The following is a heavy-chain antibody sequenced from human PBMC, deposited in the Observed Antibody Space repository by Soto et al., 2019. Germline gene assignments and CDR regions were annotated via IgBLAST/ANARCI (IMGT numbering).Heavy chain of an antibody. D-gene: IGHD3-3*01. J-gene: IGHJ5*02. CDR3: ARDGAMLDTIFGVVLRRDNWFDP. Sequence: ALVKLACKASGYTFTIYGSSWRRQAPRQGLEWMGWISAYNGNTNYAQKLQGRVTMTTDTSTSTAYMELRSLRSDDTAVYYCARDGAMLDTIFGVVLRRDNWFDPWGQGTLVTVSS. CDR2: ISAYNGNT. CDR1: GYTFTIYG. V-gene: IGHV1-18*01.